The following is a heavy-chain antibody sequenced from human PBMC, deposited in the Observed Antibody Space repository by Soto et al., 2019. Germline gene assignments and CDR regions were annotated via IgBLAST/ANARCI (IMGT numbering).Heavy chain of an antibody. J-gene: IGHJ3*02. Sequence: GGSLRLACAASGFTFSSYGIHWVRHAPGKGLEWVAFIWHDVGNKFYSESVKGRFTISRANSKNTLYLQMTSMSAEDTAMYYCAKGLLAIVGPTLQRDAFNIWGQGTMVTVSS. D-gene: IGHD1-26*01. CDR2: IWHDVGNK. V-gene: IGHV3-30*02. CDR3: AKGLLAIVGPTLQRDAFNI. CDR1: GFTFSSYG.